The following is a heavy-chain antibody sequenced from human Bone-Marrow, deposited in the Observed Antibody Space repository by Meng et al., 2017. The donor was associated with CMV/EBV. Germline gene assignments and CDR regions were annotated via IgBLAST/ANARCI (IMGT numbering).Heavy chain of an antibody. V-gene: IGHV1-8*01. J-gene: IGHJ6*02. CDR2: MNPNRGNT. CDR1: GYTFSYYD. Sequence: ASVKVSCKASGYTFSYYDIIWVRQASGQGLEGVGWMNPNRGNTAYAQKFQGRVTMTRDTSTSIAYMELSSLRSGDTAVYYCARGQVQCSTINCHDYRFTGMDVWGQGTTVTVSS. D-gene: IGHD2-2*01. CDR3: ARGQVQCSTINCHDYRFTGMDV.